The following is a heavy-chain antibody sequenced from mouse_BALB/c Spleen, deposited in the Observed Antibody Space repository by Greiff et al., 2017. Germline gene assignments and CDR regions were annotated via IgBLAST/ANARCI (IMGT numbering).Heavy chain of an antibody. V-gene: IGHV2-9-2*01. CDR3: VSEGH. CDR1: GFSLTSYD. CDR2: IWTGGGT. Sequence: VQLVESGPGLVAPSQCLSITCTVSGFSLTSYDISWIRQPPGKGLEWLGVIWTGGGTNYNSAFMSRLSISKDNSKSQVFLKMNSLQTDDTAIYYCVSEGHWGQGTSVTVSS. J-gene: IGHJ4*01.